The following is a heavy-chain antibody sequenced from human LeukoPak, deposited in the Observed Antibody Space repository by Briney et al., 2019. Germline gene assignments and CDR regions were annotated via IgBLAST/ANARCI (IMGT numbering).Heavy chain of an antibody. J-gene: IGHJ4*02. Sequence: SETPSLTCAVSGGSISSGGYSWSWIRQPPGKGLEWIGYIYHSGSTYYNPSLKSRVTISVDRSKNQFSLKLSSVTAADTAVYYCASSYDSSGYLNFDYWGQGTLVTVSS. CDR2: IYHSGST. CDR3: ASSYDSSGYLNFDY. CDR1: GGSISSGGYS. D-gene: IGHD3-22*01. V-gene: IGHV4-30-2*01.